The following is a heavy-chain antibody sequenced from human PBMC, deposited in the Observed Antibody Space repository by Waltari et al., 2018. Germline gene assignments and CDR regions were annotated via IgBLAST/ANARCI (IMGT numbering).Heavy chain of an antibody. CDR2: INPNSGGT. CDR3: ARGLQLVSSAFDI. D-gene: IGHD6-13*01. CDR1: GYNFTDYY. J-gene: IGHJ3*02. V-gene: IGHV1-2*06. Sequence: VQLVQSGAEVKKPGATVKLSCKASGYNFTDYYMHWVQQAPGRGLEWMGRINPNSGGTNYAQKFQGRVTMTRDTSISTAYMELSRLRSDDTAVYYCARGLQLVSSAFDIWGQGTMVTVSS.